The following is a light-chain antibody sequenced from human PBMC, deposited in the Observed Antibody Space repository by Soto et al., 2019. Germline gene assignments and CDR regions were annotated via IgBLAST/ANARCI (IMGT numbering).Light chain of an antibody. J-gene: IGLJ1*01. CDR2: RNS. CDR3: QSYDSSLSGYV. Sequence: QSVLTPPPSVSGAPGQRVTISCTGSSSNIGAGYDVHWYQQLPGTAPKLFVFRNSIRPSGVPDRFSGSKSGTSASLAIAGLQAEDEADYYCQSYDSSLSGYVFGTGTKLTVL. CDR1: SSNIGAGYD. V-gene: IGLV1-40*01.